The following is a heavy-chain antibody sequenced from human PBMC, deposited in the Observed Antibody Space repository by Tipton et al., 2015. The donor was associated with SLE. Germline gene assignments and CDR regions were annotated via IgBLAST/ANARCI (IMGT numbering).Heavy chain of an antibody. CDR1: GGSISSGSYY. Sequence: TLSLTCTVSGGSISSGSYYWSWIRQPAGKGLEWIGYIYTSGSTNYNPSLKSRVTISVDTSKNQFSLKLNSVTAADTAVYYCARGKYFDYWGQGTLVTVSS. V-gene: IGHV4-61*09. J-gene: IGHJ4*02. CDR2: IYTSGST. CDR3: ARGKYFDY.